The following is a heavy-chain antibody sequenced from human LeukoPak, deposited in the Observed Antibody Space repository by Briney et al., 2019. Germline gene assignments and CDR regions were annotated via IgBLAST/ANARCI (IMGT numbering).Heavy chain of an antibody. CDR2: IYSGGST. CDR3: ARDLGGYIDY. D-gene: IGHD6-13*01. V-gene: IGHV3-53*01. Sequence: GGSLRLSCAVSGFTVSSNYMSWVRQAPGKGLEGVSGIYSGGSTYYADSVKGRFTISRDNSKNTLYLQMDSLRAGDTAVYYCARDLGGYIDYWGQGTLVSVSS. J-gene: IGHJ4*02. CDR1: GFTVSSNY.